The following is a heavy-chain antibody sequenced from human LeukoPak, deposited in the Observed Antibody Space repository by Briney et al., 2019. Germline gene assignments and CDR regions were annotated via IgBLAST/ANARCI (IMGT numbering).Heavy chain of an antibody. CDR2: IKQDGSEK. Sequence: GGSLRLSCAASGFTFSSYAMSWVRQAPGKGLEWVANIKQDGSEKYYVDSVKGRFTISRGNAKNSLYLQMNSLRAEDTAVYYCARGFMDYDSTPEGLFDYWGQGTLVTVSS. D-gene: IGHD3-22*01. J-gene: IGHJ4*02. CDR3: ARGFMDYDSTPEGLFDY. V-gene: IGHV3-7*01. CDR1: GFTFSSYA.